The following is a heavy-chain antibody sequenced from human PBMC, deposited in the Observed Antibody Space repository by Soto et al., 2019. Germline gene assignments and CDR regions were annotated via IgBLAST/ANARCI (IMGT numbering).Heavy chain of an antibody. V-gene: IGHV1-18*04. CDR3: AVVRGVIAPPGGMDV. D-gene: IGHD3-10*01. Sequence: ASVKVSCKASGYTFTSYGISWVRQAPGQGLEWMEWISAYNGNTNYAQKLQGRVTMTTDTSTSTAYMELRSLRSDDTAVYYCAVVRGVIAPPGGMDVWGQGTTVTVSS. J-gene: IGHJ6*02. CDR1: GYTFTSYG. CDR2: ISAYNGNT.